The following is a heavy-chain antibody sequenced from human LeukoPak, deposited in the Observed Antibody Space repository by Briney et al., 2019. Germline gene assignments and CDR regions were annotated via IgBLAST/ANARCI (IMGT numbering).Heavy chain of an antibody. CDR2: IMPTFGTA. CDR3: ARGAMEGGRLMDFDY. J-gene: IGHJ4*02. D-gene: IGHD5-18*01. V-gene: IGHV1-69*05. CDR1: GGTFGHYG. Sequence: SVKVSCKASGGTFGHYGINWVRQAPGQGLEWMGWIMPTFGTANNARRFQGRVTITTGESSNTVYMELNSLTSEDTAVYYCARGAMEGGRLMDFDYWGQGTLVTVSS.